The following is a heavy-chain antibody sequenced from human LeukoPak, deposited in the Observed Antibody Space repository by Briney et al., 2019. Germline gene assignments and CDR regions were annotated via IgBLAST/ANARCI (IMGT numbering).Heavy chain of an antibody. J-gene: IGHJ4*02. CDR2: IYPGDSDT. CDR1: GYSFTSYW. D-gene: IGHD2-2*02. CDR3: ARFGYCSSTSCYMSGGGFDY. V-gene: IGHV5-51*01. Sequence: KAGESLKISCKGSGYSFTSYWIGWVRQMPGKGLEWMGIIYPGDSDTRYSPTFQGQVTISADKSISTAYLQWSSLKASDTAMYYCARFGYCSSTSCYMSGGGFDYWGQGTLVTVSS.